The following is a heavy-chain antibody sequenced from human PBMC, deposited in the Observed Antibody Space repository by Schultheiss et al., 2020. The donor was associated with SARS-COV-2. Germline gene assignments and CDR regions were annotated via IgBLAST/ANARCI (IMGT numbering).Heavy chain of an antibody. CDR3: ATSWGIGGATISGMDV. Sequence: ASVKVSCKASGGTFSSYAISWVRQAPGQGLEWMGWISAYNGNTNYAQKLQGRVTMTTDTSTDTAYMELSSLRSEDTAVYYCATSWGIGGATISGMDVWGQGTTVTVSS. J-gene: IGHJ6*02. CDR2: ISAYNGNT. CDR1: GGTFSSYA. V-gene: IGHV1-18*01. D-gene: IGHD1-26*01.